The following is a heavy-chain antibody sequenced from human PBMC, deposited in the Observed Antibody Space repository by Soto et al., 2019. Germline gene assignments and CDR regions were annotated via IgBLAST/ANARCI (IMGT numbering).Heavy chain of an antibody. CDR3: AKDSPQWELSVLDYCGMDV. J-gene: IGHJ6*02. D-gene: IGHD1-26*01. CDR2: ISGSGIST. V-gene: IGHV3-23*01. CDR1: GFTFSSYA. Sequence: EVQLLESGGGLVQPGGSLRLSCAASGFTFSSYAMSWVRQAPGKGLEWVSTISGSGISTYYADSVKGRFTISRDNSKNTLYLQMNSLRAEDTAVYYCAKDSPQWELSVLDYCGMDVWGQGTTVTVSS.